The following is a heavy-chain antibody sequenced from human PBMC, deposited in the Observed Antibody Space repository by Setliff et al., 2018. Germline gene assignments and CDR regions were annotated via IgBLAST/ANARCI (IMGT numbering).Heavy chain of an antibody. J-gene: IGHJ4*01. CDR3: ARARSIAAADTFDY. Sequence: SETLSLTCSVSNYSINSNTYSYWGWIRQPPGKGLEWIGEINHSGSTNYNPSLKSRVTILVDTSRNQFSLEVTSVTASDTAVYYCARARSIAAADTFDYWGQGTLVTVSS. D-gene: IGHD6-13*01. CDR2: INHSGST. V-gene: IGHV4-38-2*02. CDR1: NYSINSNTYSY.